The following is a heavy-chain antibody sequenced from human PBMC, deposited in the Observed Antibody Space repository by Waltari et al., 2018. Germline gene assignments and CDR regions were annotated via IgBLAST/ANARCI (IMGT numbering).Heavy chain of an antibody. V-gene: IGHV3-9*01. CDR2: ISWNSGSI. CDR3: ANGGGY. Sequence: EVQLVESGGGLVQPGRSLRLSCAAYGFTFDDYAMHWVRQAPGKGLEWVSGISWNSGSIGYADSVKGRFTISRDNAKNSLYLQMNSLRAEDTALYYCANGGGYWGQGTLVTVSS. J-gene: IGHJ4*02. CDR1: GFTFDDYA. D-gene: IGHD3-16*01.